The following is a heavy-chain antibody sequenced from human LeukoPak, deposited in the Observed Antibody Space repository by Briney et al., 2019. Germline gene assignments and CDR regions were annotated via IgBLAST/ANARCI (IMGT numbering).Heavy chain of an antibody. CDR3: ARTYGDYLEGDY. CDR1: GGSISSGDYS. Sequence: SETLSLTCTVSGGSISSGDYSWSWIRQPPGKGLEWIGYIYYSGSTYYNPSLKSRVTISVGTSKNQFSLKLSSVTAADTAVYYCARTYGDYLEGDYWGQGTLVTVSS. V-gene: IGHV4-30-4*01. J-gene: IGHJ4*02. CDR2: IYYSGST. D-gene: IGHD4-17*01.